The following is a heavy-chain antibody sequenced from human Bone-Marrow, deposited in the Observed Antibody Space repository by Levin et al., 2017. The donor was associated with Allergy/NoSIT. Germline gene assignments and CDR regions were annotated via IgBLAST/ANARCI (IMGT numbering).Heavy chain of an antibody. J-gene: IGHJ4*02. CDR1: GSHISSVHY. Sequence: PSETLSLSCRVSGSHISSVHYWGWIRQTPGKGPQWIATTSTSGETHSNPSLQSRVTLSVDTSKDQFSLRLASVTAADTAVYFCVRGHLDIGGFDYWSQGTLVTVSS. CDR2: TSTSGET. CDR3: VRGHLDIGGFDY. D-gene: IGHD3-16*01. V-gene: IGHV4-38-2*02.